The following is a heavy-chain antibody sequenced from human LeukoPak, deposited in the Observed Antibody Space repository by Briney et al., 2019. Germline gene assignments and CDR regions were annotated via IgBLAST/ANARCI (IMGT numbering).Heavy chain of an antibody. J-gene: IGHJ6*02. CDR3: ARTRRHYYGSGKNLTPWPAGMDV. CDR1: GDSISDYY. V-gene: IGHV4-59*01. D-gene: IGHD3-10*01. CDR2: SWST. Sequence: SETLSLTCSVSGDSISDYYWAWIRQPPGKGLEGLGYSWSTKYDPSLKSRVSISVDTSKSQFSLTLRSVTAADTAIYYCARTRRHYYGSGKNLTPWPAGMDVWGQGTTVCVS.